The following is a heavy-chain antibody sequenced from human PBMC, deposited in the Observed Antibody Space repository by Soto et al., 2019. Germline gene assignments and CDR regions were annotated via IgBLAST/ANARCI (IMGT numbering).Heavy chain of an antibody. CDR3: ARFRYVWGTHSWYFDL. D-gene: IGHD3-16*01. J-gene: IGHJ2*01. CDR1: GGSISSYY. Sequence: SETLSVSCTVSGGSISSYYWSWIRQPPGKGLEWIGYIYYSGSTNYNPSLKSRVTISVDTSKNQFSLKLSSVTAADTAVYYCARFRYVWGTHSWYFDLWGRGTLVTVSS. CDR2: IYYSGST. V-gene: IGHV4-59*01.